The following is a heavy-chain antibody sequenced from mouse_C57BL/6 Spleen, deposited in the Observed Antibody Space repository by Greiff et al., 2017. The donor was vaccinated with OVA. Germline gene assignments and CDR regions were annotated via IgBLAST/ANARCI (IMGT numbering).Heavy chain of an antibody. Sequence: VQLQQPGAELVRPGSSVTLSCKASGYTFTSYWMDWVKQRPGQGLEWIGNIYPSDSETHYNQKFKDKATLTVDKSSSTAYMQLSSLTSEDSAVYYCARTSWFAYWGQGTLVTVSA. CDR3: ARTSWFAY. CDR2: IYPSDSET. J-gene: IGHJ3*01. V-gene: IGHV1-61*01. CDR1: GYTFTSYW.